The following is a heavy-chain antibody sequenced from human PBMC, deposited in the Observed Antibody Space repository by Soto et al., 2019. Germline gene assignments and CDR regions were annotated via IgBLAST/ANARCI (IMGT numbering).Heavy chain of an antibody. CDR1: GFSFSDYY. V-gene: IGHV3-11*06. D-gene: IGHD1-26*01. J-gene: IGHJ4*02. Sequence: QVQLVESGGGLVKPGGSLRLSCAASGFSFSDYYMTWIRQAPGKGLEWVSYIGTSHSDTRYADSVKGRFTISRDNAKNSLYLQMNSLRAEDTAVYYCARDLDSGRVPGVYSLDHWGQGTLVSVSS. CDR3: ARDLDSGRVPGVYSLDH. CDR2: IGTSHSDT.